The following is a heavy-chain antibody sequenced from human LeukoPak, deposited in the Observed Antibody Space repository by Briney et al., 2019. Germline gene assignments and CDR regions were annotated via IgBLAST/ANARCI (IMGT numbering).Heavy chain of an antibody. CDR1: GFTFSSYG. D-gene: IGHD3-10*01. J-gene: IGHJ4*02. V-gene: IGHV3-33*01. Sequence: PGGSLRLSCAASGFTFSSYGMHWVRQAPGKGLEWVAVIWYDGSNKYYADSVKGRFTISRDNSKNTLYLQMNSLRAEDTAVYYCAREFRSAFGSYYGSGTRCVGYWGQGTLVTVSS. CDR3: AREFRSAFGSYYGSGTRCVGY. CDR2: IWYDGSNK.